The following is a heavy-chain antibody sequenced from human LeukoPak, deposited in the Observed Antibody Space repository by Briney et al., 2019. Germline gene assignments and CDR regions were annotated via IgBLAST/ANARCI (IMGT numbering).Heavy chain of an antibody. Sequence: SETLSLTCTVSGGSISSSSYYWGWIRQPPGKGLEWIGSIYYSGRTHYNPSLKSRVTISVDTSKNQFSLKLSSVTAADTAVYYCARESEGGSYLWGQGTLVTVSS. D-gene: IGHD1-26*01. CDR1: GGSISSSSYY. CDR3: ARESEGGSYL. J-gene: IGHJ5*02. CDR2: IYYSGRT. V-gene: IGHV4-39*07.